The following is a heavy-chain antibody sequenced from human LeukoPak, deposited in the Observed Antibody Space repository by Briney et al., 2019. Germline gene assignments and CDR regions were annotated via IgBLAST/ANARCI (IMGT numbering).Heavy chain of an antibody. CDR3: ARYEVVPAARAFDI. Sequence: GASVKVSCKASGYTFTSYGISWVRQAPGQGLEWMGGIIPIFGTANYAQKFQGRVTITTDESTSTAYMELSSLRSEDTAVYYCARYEVVPAARAFDIWGQGTMVTVSS. CDR2: IIPIFGTA. D-gene: IGHD2-2*01. CDR1: GYTFTSYG. V-gene: IGHV1-69*05. J-gene: IGHJ3*02.